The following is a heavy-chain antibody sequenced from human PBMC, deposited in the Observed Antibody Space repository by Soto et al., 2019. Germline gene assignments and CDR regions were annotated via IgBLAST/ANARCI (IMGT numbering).Heavy chain of an antibody. Sequence: GGSLRLSCAASGFTFSSYAMSWVRQAPGKGLEWVSAISGSGGSTYYADSVKGRFTISRDNSKNTLYLQMNSLGAEDTAVYYCAKIFYDFWSGHYYYYYYMDVWGKGTTVTVSS. J-gene: IGHJ6*03. V-gene: IGHV3-23*01. CDR1: GFTFSSYA. D-gene: IGHD3-3*01. CDR3: AKIFYDFWSGHYYYYYYMDV. CDR2: ISGSGGST.